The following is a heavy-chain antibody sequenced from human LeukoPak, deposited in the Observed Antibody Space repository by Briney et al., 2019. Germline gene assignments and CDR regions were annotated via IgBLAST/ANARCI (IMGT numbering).Heavy chain of an antibody. J-gene: IGHJ6*02. CDR2: TSYDGSNK. CDR1: GFTFSTYG. V-gene: IGHV3-30*18. CDR3: AKTHQVTDVGMDV. D-gene: IGHD4-11*01. Sequence: GGSLRLSCAASGFTFSTYGMHWVRQAPGKGLEGVAVTSYDGSNKYYADSVKGRFTISRDNSKNTLYLQMNSLRAEDTAVYYCAKTHQVTDVGMDVWGQGTTVTVSS.